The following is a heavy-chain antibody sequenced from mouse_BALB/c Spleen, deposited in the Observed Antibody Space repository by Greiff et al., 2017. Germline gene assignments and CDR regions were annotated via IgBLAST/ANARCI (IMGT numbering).Heavy chain of an antibody. D-gene: IGHD2-3*01. J-gene: IGHJ2*01. CDR2: IDPANGNT. V-gene: IGHV14-3*02. Sequence: EVQRVESGAELVKPGASVKLSCTASGFNIKDTYMHWVKQRPEQGLEWIGRIDPANGNTKYDPKFQGKATITADTSSNTAYLQLSSLTSEDTAVYYCARSLYDGYHFDYWGQGTTLTVSS. CDR1: GFNIKDTY. CDR3: ARSLYDGYHFDY.